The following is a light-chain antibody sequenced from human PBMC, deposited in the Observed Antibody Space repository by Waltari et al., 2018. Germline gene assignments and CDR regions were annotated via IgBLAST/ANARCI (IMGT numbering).Light chain of an antibody. V-gene: IGLV3-19*01. J-gene: IGLJ3*02. CDR1: SLRRSY. Sequence: SSELTQDPAVSVALGQTVRITCQGDSLRRSYASWYQQRPGQAPRLVLYGQDNRPSGIPDRFSGSTSGDTASLTITGPQAEDEADYYCHSRDTISTRVFGGGTRLTV. CDR2: GQD. CDR3: HSRDTISTRV.